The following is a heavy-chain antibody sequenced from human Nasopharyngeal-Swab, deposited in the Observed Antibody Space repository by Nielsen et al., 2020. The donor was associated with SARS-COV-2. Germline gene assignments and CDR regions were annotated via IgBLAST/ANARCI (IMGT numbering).Heavy chain of an antibody. D-gene: IGHD3-3*01. CDR3: ARDNWRLH. V-gene: IGHV3-11*04. CDR1: GFMFSYYY. J-gene: IGHJ4*02. CDR2: IDESGATI. Sequence: GESLKISCATSGFMFSYYYMTWLRQTPGKGLEWLSYIDESGATIYYADSVEGLFIVSRDNSKNLLFLQMNNLRAEDSAVYYCARDNWRLHWGQGTLVTVSS.